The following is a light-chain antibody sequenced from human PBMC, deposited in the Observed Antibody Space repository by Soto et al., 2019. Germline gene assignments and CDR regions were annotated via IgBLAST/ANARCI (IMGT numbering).Light chain of an antibody. CDR3: QLYDGSLFT. J-gene: IGKJ3*01. CDR2: GAS. CDR1: QSISNSL. Sequence: EIVLTQSPATLSLSPGDRATLSCRASQSISNSLVAWYQQKPGQPPRLIIYGASNMATGIPDRFSGRGSGTEFTLTISRLEPEDFAIYYCQLYDGSLFTFGAGTKVDIK. V-gene: IGKV3-20*01.